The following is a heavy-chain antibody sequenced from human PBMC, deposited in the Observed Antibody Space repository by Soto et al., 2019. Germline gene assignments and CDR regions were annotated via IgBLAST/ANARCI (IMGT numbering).Heavy chain of an antibody. Sequence: VKVSCKASGFTFTSSAFQWVRQARGQRLEWIGWIAVGSGYTNYAQRFQDRVTLTRDMSTATTYMELSRLTSEDTAIYYCAADATAWQQMVPSDYWGQGTLVTVSS. CDR1: GFTFTSSA. CDR2: IAVGSGYT. CDR3: AADATAWQQMVPSDY. V-gene: IGHV1-58*01. D-gene: IGHD2-8*01. J-gene: IGHJ4*02.